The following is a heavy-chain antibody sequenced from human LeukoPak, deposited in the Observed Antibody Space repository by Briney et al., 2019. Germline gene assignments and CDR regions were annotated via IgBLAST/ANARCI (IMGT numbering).Heavy chain of an antibody. CDR2: IWYDGSNK. CDR1: GFTFSSYG. Sequence: PGGSLRLSCAASGFTFSSYGMHWVRQAPGKGLEWVAVIWYDGSNKYYADSVKGRFTISGDNPKNTLYLQMNSLRAEDTAVYYCARDGRGDYVRAFDIWGQGTIVTVSS. V-gene: IGHV3-33*01. D-gene: IGHD4-17*01. J-gene: IGHJ3*02. CDR3: ARDGRGDYVRAFDI.